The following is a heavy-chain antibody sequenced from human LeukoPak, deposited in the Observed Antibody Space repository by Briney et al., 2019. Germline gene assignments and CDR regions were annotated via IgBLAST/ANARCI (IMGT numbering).Heavy chain of an antibody. Sequence: PGGSLRLSCVASGFTFGSYSMNWVRQVPGKGLEWVSYISSGSSIMYYADSVKGRFTISRDNSKNTLYLQMNSLRAEDTALYFCANEVRPNDYWGRGTLVTVSS. D-gene: IGHD4/OR15-4a*01. CDR1: GFTFGSYS. CDR2: ISSGSSIM. CDR3: ANEVRPNDY. V-gene: IGHV3-48*01. J-gene: IGHJ4*02.